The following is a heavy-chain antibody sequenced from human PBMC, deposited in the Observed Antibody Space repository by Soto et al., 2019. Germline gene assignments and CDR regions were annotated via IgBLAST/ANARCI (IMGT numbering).Heavy chain of an antibody. Sequence: EVQLLESGGGLVQPGGSLRLSCAASGFTFSSYAMSWVRQAPGKGLEWVSAISGSGGSTYYADSVKGRFTISRDNSKNTLYLQTNSLRAEDTAVYYCVKWELLYYYGMDVWGQGTTVTVSS. CDR2: ISGSGGST. CDR1: GFTFSSYA. CDR3: VKWELLYYYGMDV. D-gene: IGHD1-26*01. V-gene: IGHV3-23*01. J-gene: IGHJ6*02.